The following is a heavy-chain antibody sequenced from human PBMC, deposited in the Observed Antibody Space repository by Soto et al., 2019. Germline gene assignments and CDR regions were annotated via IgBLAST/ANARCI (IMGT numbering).Heavy chain of an antibody. CDR3: ARGLLRGFIAAAGRKSNWFDP. CDR2: INHSGST. CDR1: GGSFSGYY. D-gene: IGHD6-13*01. V-gene: IGHV4-34*01. Sequence: SETLSLTCAVYGGSFSGYYWSWIRQPPGKGLEWIGEINHSGSTNYNPSLKSRVTISVDTSKNQFSLKLSSVTAADTAVYYCARGLLRGFIAAAGRKSNWFDPWGQGTLVTVSS. J-gene: IGHJ5*02.